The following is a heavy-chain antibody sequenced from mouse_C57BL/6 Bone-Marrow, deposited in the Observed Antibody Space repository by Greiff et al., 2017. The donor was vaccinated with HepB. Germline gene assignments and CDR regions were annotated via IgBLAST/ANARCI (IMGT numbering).Heavy chain of an antibody. D-gene: IGHD1-1*01. J-gene: IGHJ4*01. CDR3: ARERYGSSYFYAMDY. Sequence: EVQLVESGPGLVKPSQSLSLTCSVTGYSITSGYYWNWIRQFPGNNLEWMGYISYDGSNNYNPSLKNRISIPRDTSKNQFFLKLNSVTTEDTATYYCARERYGSSYFYAMDYWGQGTSVTVSS. V-gene: IGHV3-6*01. CDR1: GYSITSGYY. CDR2: ISYDGSN.